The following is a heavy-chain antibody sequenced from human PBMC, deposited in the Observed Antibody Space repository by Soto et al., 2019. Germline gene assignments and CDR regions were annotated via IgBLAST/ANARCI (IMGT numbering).Heavy chain of an antibody. J-gene: IGHJ6*02. V-gene: IGHV4-34*01. CDR2: INHAGTT. CDR3: ARSSGYNGYEGPPLYEMDV. D-gene: IGHD5-12*01. CDR1: GGSFSGYY. Sequence: SETLSLTCVVYGGSFSGYYWRWIRQSPGKGLEWIGEINHAGTTNYNPPLEGRVTMSVDTSKNQFSLKLTSVTAADTAVYYCARSSGYNGYEGPPLYEMDVWGQGTTVTVSS.